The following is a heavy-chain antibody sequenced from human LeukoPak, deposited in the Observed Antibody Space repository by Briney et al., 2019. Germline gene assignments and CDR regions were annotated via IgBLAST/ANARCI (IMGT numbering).Heavy chain of an antibody. CDR3: ARLDCISDTCYNY. Sequence: SETLSLTCIVSGDSISSDYWSWIRHSPGKGLEWIGYINYSGSSEYKHSLKSRATISVDRSKNQVSLRMRSVTAADTAVYYCARLDCISDTCYNYWALGALVTVSS. D-gene: IGHD2-21*01. CDR2: INYSGSS. CDR1: GDSISSDY. V-gene: IGHV4-59*08. J-gene: IGHJ4*02.